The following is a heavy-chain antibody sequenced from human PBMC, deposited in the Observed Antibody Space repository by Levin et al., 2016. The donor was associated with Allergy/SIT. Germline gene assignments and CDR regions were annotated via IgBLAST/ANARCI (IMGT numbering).Heavy chain of an antibody. CDR3: ARLGQLVVRGIYYYGMDV. Sequence: SETLSLTCAVYGGSFSGYYWSWIRQPPGKGLEWIGEINHSGSTNYNPSLKSRVTISVDTSKNQFSLKLSSVTAADTAVYYCARLGQLVVRGIYYYGMDVWGQGTTVTVSS. CDR1: GGSFSGYY. CDR2: INHSGST. V-gene: IGHV4-34*01. D-gene: IGHD6-6*01. J-gene: IGHJ6*02.